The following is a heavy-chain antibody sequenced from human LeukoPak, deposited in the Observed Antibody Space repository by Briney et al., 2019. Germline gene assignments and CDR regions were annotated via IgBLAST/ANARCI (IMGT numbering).Heavy chain of an antibody. CDR2: IYYSGST. J-gene: IGHJ3*02. V-gene: IGHV4-31*03. Sequence: SQTLSLTCTVSGGSISSGGYYWSWIRQHPGKGLEWIGYIYYSGSTNYNPSLKSRVTISVDTSKNQFALKLSSVTAADTAVYYCARFYGGGTIFGVVIKDDAFDIWGQGTMVTVSS. CDR1: GGSISSGGYY. CDR3: ARFYGGGTIFGVVIKDDAFDI. D-gene: IGHD3-3*01.